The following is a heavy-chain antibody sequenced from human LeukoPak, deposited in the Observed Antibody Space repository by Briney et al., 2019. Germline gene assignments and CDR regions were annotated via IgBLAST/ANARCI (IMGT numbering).Heavy chain of an antibody. V-gene: IGHV4-39*01. CDR1: GGSISSSSYY. CDR3: ARRRGYDILTGYYSPLPFDY. CDR2: IYCSGST. Sequence: PSETLSLTCTVSGGSISSSSYYWDWIRQPPGKGLEWIGSIYCSGSTHYNPALNSRVTISVDTSKNQFSLQMSSVTAADTAVYYCARRRGYDILTGYYSPLPFDYWGQGTLVTVSS. D-gene: IGHD3-9*01. J-gene: IGHJ4*02.